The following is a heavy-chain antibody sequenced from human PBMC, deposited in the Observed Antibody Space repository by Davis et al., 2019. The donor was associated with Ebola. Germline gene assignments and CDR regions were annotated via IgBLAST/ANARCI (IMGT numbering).Heavy chain of an antibody. J-gene: IGHJ3*02. Sequence: GESLKISCAGSRFTFSSYWMHWVRQAPGKGLVWVSRINSDGSSTRFADSVKGRFTISRDNAKNTLYLQMNSLRAEDTALYYCARGDSHAFDIWGQGTMVTVSS. V-gene: IGHV3-74*01. CDR3: ARGDSHAFDI. CDR2: INSDGSST. CDR1: RFTFSSYW.